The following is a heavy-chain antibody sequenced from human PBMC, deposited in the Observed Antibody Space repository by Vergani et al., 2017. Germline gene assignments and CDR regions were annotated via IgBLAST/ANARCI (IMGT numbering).Heavy chain of an antibody. D-gene: IGHD1-26*01. CDR3: ARQGRSGSYYVGLRYYGMDV. CDR1: GFTFSSYS. J-gene: IGHJ6*02. V-gene: IGHV3-48*01. CDR2: ISSSSSTI. Sequence: EVQLVESGGGLVQPGGSLRLSCAASGFTFSSYSMNWVRQAPGKGLEWVSYISSSSSTIYYADSVKGRFTISRDNAKNSLYLQMNSLRAEDTAVYYCARQGRSGSYYVGLRYYGMDVWGQGTTVTVSS.